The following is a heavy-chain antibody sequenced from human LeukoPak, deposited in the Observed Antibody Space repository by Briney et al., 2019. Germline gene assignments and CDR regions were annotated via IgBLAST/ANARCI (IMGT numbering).Heavy chain of an antibody. CDR2: IYPGESDT. D-gene: IGHD3-3*01. CDR1: GYSFTSYW. CDR3: ARTYDLTDSTFDY. J-gene: IGHJ4*02. Sequence: GESLKISCKGSGYSFTSYWIGWVRQMPGKGLEWMGIIYPGESDTRYSPSFQGQVTISADKSISTAYLQWSSLKASDTAMYYCARTYDLTDSTFDYWGQGTLVTVSS. V-gene: IGHV5-51*01.